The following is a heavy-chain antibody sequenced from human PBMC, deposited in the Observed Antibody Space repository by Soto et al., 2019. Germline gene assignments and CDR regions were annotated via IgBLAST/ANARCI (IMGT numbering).Heavy chain of an antibody. D-gene: IGHD6-19*01. J-gene: IGHJ4*02. V-gene: IGHV3-23*01. CDR1: GFTFSSYA. Sequence: EVQLLESGGGLVQPGGSLRLSCAASGFTFSSYAMSWVRQAPGKGLEWVSAISGSGRSTYYPDSMKGRFTISRDNSKNTLYLQMNSLRAEDTAVYYCAKFIYRTWLGFFDYWGQGTLVTVSS. CDR3: AKFIYRTWLGFFDY. CDR2: ISGSGRST.